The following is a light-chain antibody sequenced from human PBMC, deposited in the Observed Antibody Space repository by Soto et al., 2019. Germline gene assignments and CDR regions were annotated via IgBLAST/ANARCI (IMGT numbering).Light chain of an antibody. CDR2: GAS. Sequence: EIVLTQSPATLSLSLGERATLSCRASQSVNTNLAWYQQKPGQAPRLLIYGASNRATGIPDRFSGSGSGTEFTLTISSLQSEDFAVYYCQHYNNWPFTFGQGTKVDI. CDR3: QHYNNWPFT. CDR1: QSVNTN. J-gene: IGKJ2*01. V-gene: IGKV3D-15*01.